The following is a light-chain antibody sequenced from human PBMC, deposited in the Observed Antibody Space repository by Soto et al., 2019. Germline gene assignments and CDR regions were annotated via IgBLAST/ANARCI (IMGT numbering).Light chain of an antibody. J-gene: IGLJ1*01. CDR2: EVS. CDR1: SSDVGGYNY. V-gene: IGLV2-14*01. Sequence: QSALTQPASVSGSPGQSITISCTGTSSDVGGYNYVSWYQQHPGKAPKRMIYEVSNRPSGVSNRFSGSTSGNTASLTISGLQAEDESDYYCSTYTSSSTLFYVFGTGTKVTVL. CDR3: STYTSSSTLFYV.